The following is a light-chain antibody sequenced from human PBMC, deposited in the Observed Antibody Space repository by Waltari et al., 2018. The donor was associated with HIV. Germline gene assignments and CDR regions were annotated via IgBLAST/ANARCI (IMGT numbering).Light chain of an antibody. CDR1: RRVSSD. J-gene: IGKJ2*01. Sequence: EIVMTQSPDTLSVSRGERATLSCWASRRVSSDLAGYQRNPGQAPRLLIYGASVRATDIPARFIRSGSGTEFTLSISSLQSEEFAVYYCQQYNNWPRTFGQGTKLEI. V-gene: IGKV3-15*01. CDR2: GAS. CDR3: QQYNNWPRT.